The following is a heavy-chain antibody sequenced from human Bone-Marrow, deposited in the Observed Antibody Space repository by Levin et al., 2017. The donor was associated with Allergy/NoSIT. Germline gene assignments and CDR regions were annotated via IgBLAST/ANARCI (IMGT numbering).Heavy chain of an antibody. V-gene: IGHV3-30*18. Sequence: PGGSLRLSCAASGFTFSSYGMHWVRQAPGKGLEWVAVISYDGSNKYYADSVKGRFTISRDNSKNTLYLQMNSLRAEDTAVYYCAKDRTSHYYFDYWGQGTLVTVSS. CDR1: GFTFSSYG. CDR2: ISYDGSNK. CDR3: AKDRTSHYYFDY. J-gene: IGHJ4*02. D-gene: IGHD2-2*01.